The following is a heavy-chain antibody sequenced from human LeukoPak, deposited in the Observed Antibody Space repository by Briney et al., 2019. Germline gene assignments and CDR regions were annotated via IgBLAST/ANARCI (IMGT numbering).Heavy chain of an antibody. J-gene: IGHJ5*02. Sequence: SETLSLTCTVSGGSISSSSYYWGWIRQPPGKGLEWIGSIYYSGSTYYNPSLKSRVTISVDTSKNQFSLKLSSVTAADTAVYYCARGSGGLGSYYDYVWGSYRPHWFDPWGQGTLVTVSS. D-gene: IGHD3-16*02. V-gene: IGHV4-39*01. CDR3: ARGSGGLGSYYDYVWGSYRPHWFDP. CDR1: GGSISSSSYY. CDR2: IYYSGST.